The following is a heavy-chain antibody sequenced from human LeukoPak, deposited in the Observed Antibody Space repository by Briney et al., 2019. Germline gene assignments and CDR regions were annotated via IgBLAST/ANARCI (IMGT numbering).Heavy chain of an antibody. CDR1: GFTFNNYA. D-gene: IGHD3-16*01. Sequence: SGVSLTLTCTASGFTFNNYAMNWVRQAPGKGLEWVSVISGRGGDTSYTDSVKGRFTISRDNSKNTLYLRMNSLRAEDTAVYYCARGSISARGSDPGGQGTLVTVSS. CDR3: ARGSISARGSDP. V-gene: IGHV3-23*01. CDR2: ISGRGGDT. J-gene: IGHJ5*02.